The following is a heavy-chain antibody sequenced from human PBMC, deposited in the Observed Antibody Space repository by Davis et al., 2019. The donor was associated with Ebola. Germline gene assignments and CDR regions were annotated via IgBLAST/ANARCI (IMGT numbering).Heavy chain of an antibody. J-gene: IGHJ4*02. Sequence: AASVKVSCKASGYTFTNYGITWVRQAPGQGLEWMGWINPHNGNTNYAQNVQGRVTMTTDTSTTTAYMEVGSPRSDDTAVYYCARAQFPTTSDHWGRGTLVTVSS. V-gene: IGHV1-18*04. CDR3: ARAQFPTTSDH. D-gene: IGHD1-1*01. CDR2: INPHNGNT. CDR1: GYTFTNYG.